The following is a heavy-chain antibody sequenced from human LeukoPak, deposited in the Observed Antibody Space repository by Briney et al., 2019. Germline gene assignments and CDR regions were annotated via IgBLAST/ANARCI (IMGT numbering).Heavy chain of an antibody. D-gene: IGHD3-22*01. CDR1: GFTFSNYG. CDR2: IRSDGSNK. J-gene: IGHJ4*02. V-gene: IGHV3-30*02. CDR3: APGEAYYYDSSGYPPFDY. Sequence: QPGGSLGLSCAASGFTFSNYGMHWVRQAPGKGLEWVAFIRSDGSNKYYADSVKGRFTISRDNSKNTLYLQMNSLRAEDTAVYYCAPGEAYYYDSSGYPPFDYWVQGTLVTVSS.